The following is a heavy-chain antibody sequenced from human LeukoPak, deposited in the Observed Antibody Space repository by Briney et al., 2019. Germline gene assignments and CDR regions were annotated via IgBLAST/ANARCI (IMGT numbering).Heavy chain of an antibody. V-gene: IGHV3-21*04. CDR3: AKDTLASSAIQGYFDY. D-gene: IGHD2-2*01. J-gene: IGHJ4*02. CDR2: ISSSSSYI. Sequence: GGSPRLSCAASGFTFSSYSMNWVRQAPGKGLEWVSSISSSSSYIYYADSVKGRFTISRDNAKNSLYLQMNSLRAEDTALYYCAKDTLASSAIQGYFDYWGQGTLVTVSS. CDR1: GFTFSSYS.